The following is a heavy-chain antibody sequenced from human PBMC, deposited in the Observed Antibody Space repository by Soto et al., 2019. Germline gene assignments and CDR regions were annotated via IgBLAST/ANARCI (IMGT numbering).Heavy chain of an antibody. J-gene: IGHJ5*02. CDR2: IDPRDSQT. Sequence: ESLKISFTGFGYTFTTFWISWVRQIPGKGLEWMGRIDPRDSQTNYSPSFQGHVTISVDKSISTAYLQWDSLKASDTAMYYCARLFCSTDTCDSWFDPWGQGTLVTVSS. V-gene: IGHV5-10-1*01. CDR1: GYTFTTFW. D-gene: IGHD1-26*01. CDR3: ARLFCSTDTCDSWFDP.